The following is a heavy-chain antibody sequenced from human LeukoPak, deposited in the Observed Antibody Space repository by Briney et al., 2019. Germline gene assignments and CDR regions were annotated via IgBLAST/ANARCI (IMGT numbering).Heavy chain of an antibody. CDR3: ARVRYKYGSYYFDY. CDR2: ISSGGTIT. Sequence: GGSLRLSCAASGFIFSDNYMSWIRQAPGKGLEWVSNISSGGTITNYADSVKGRFTISRDNAKNSLYLQMNSLRAEDTAVYFCARVRYKYGSYYFDYRGQGTLVTVSS. V-gene: IGHV3-11*01. CDR1: GFIFSDNY. J-gene: IGHJ4*02. D-gene: IGHD3-10*01.